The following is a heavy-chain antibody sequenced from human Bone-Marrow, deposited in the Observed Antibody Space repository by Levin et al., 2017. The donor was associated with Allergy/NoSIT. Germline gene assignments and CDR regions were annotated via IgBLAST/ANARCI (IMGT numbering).Heavy chain of an antibody. J-gene: IGHJ3*01. V-gene: IGHV3-53*01. CDR3: ARDGPAKPWA. CDR2: IYSGGDT. Sequence: RAGGSLRLSCAVSGFTVSNNYMNWVRQAPGRGLEWVSLIYSGGDTHYADSVKGRFTISRDSSKNTLYLQMDSLRVEDTAVYYCARDGPAKPWAWGQGTKVTVSS. D-gene: IGHD2-2*01. CDR1: GFTVSNNY.